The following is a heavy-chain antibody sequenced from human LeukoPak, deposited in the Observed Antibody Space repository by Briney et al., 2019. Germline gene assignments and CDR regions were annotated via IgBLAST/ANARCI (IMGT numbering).Heavy chain of an antibody. V-gene: IGHV3-30*03. CDR3: AREVRWELGGYFDY. Sequence: GGSLRLSCAASGFTFSSYGMHWVRQAPGKGLEWVAVISYDGSNKYYADSVKGRFTISRDNSKNTLYLQMNSLRAEDTAVYYCAREVRWELGGYFDYWGQGTLVTVSS. D-gene: IGHD1-26*01. J-gene: IGHJ4*02. CDR2: ISYDGSNK. CDR1: GFTFSSYG.